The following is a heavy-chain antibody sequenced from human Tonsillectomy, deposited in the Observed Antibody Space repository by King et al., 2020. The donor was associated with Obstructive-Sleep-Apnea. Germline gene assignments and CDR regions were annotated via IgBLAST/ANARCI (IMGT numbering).Heavy chain of an antibody. D-gene: IGHD4-17*01. J-gene: IGHJ4*02. CDR2: ISWDSGNI. CDR1: GFTYDDYA. CDR3: AKGPYGDYGRLYFDY. V-gene: IGHV3-9*01. Sequence: VQLVESGGGLVQPGRSLRLSCAASGFTYDDYAMLWVRHAPGKGREWVSSISWDSGNISYADSVKGRFTISRDNAKNSLYLQMNRLRGEDTALYYCAKGPYGDYGRLYFDYWGQGTLVTVSS.